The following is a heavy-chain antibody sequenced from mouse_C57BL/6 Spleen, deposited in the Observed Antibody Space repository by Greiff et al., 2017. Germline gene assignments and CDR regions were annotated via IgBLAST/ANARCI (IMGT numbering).Heavy chain of an antibody. CDR1: GYTFTNYW. D-gene: IGHD1-1*01. Sequence: QVQLKQSGAELVRPGTSVKMSCKASGYTFTNYWIGWAKQRPGHGLEWIGDIYPGGGYTNYNEEFQGKATMTADKSSSTAYMQFSCLTSEDAAIYYCARWEDYYGSSYRYFDVWGTGTTVTVAS. CDR2: IYPGGGYT. V-gene: IGHV1-63*01. CDR3: ARWEDYYGSSYRYFDV. J-gene: IGHJ1*03.